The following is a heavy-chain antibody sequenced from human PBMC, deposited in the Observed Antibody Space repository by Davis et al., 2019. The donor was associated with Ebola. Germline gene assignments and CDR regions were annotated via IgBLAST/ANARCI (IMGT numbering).Heavy chain of an antibody. CDR2: ISSDGSRT. V-gene: IGHV3-64*04. Sequence: GGSLRLSCSASGFIFSSFAMHWVRQAPGKGLEYVSAISSDGSRTNYADSVKGRFTITRDNSKNTLDLQMNSLRPEDTAVYYCVKTRSNWWNDALEIWGRGTMVIVSS. CDR3: VKTRSNWWNDALEI. J-gene: IGHJ3*02. D-gene: IGHD2-8*02. CDR1: GFIFSSFA.